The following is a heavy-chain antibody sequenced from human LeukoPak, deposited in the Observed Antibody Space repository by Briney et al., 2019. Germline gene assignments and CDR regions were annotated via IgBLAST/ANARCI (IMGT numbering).Heavy chain of an antibody. CDR2: VSSSGGST. V-gene: IGHV3-23*01. Sequence: GGSLRLSCAASGFTFSSSATSWVRQAPGKGLEWVSAVSSSGGSTFYADSVKGRFTISRDNSKNTLFLQMNSLRAEDTAIYYCAKRVFAAAQDYFFDYWGPGTLVTVSS. CDR1: GFTFSSSA. CDR3: AKRVFAAAQDYFFDY. J-gene: IGHJ4*02. D-gene: IGHD2-15*01.